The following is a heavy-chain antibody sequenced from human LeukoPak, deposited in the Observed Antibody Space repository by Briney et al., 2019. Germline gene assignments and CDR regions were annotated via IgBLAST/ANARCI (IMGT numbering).Heavy chain of an antibody. CDR2: ISGSGGST. D-gene: IGHD6-13*01. J-gene: IGHJ6*02. CDR3: AKDEPFPSYSSSWIHYYYYGMDV. CDR1: GFTFSSYA. Sequence: HPGGSLRLSCAASGFTFSSYAMSWVRQAPGRGLEWVSAISGSGGSTYYADSVKGRFTISRDNSKNTLYLQMNSLRAEDTAVYYCAKDEPFPSYSSSWIHYYYYGMDVWGQGTTATVSS. V-gene: IGHV3-23*01.